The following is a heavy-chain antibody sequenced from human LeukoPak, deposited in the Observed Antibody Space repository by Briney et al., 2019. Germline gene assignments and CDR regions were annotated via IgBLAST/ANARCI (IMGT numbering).Heavy chain of an antibody. Sequence: ASVKVSCKASGYTFTSFGISWVRQAPGQGLEWMGWISPYNGNTNYPQKVQGRITVTTDTSTSTAYMELRSLRSDDTAVYYCARDRNHYDTRGDFWGQGTLVTVSS. D-gene: IGHD3-22*01. CDR2: ISPYNGNT. J-gene: IGHJ4*02. V-gene: IGHV1-18*01. CDR3: ARDRNHYDTRGDF. CDR1: GYTFTSFG.